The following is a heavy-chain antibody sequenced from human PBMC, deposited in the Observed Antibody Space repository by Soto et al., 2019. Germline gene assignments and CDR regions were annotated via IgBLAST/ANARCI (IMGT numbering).Heavy chain of an antibody. J-gene: IGHJ4*02. Sequence: GESLKISCEASGYSFISYWIGWVRQTPGKGLEWMGIIYPGDSDTRYSPSFQGQVTISADKSISTAYLQWSSLKASDTAMYYCARLKDGYKIADYWGQGTLVTVSS. CDR1: GYSFISYW. CDR2: IYPGDSDT. V-gene: IGHV5-51*01. CDR3: ARLKDGYKIADY. D-gene: IGHD5-12*01.